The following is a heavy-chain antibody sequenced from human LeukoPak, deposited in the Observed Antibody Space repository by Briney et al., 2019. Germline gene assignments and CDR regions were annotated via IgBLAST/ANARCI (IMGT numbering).Heavy chain of an antibody. Sequence: GGSLRLSCAASGFTFSSYSMNWVRQAPGKGLEWISGISGSGASTYYADSVKGRFTISRDDSRNTLYLQMNSLRGDDTAVYYCAKDVGKWESLHFFDYWGQGTLVTVSS. CDR1: GFTFSSYS. CDR2: ISGSGAST. CDR3: AKDVGKWESLHFFDY. V-gene: IGHV3-23*01. D-gene: IGHD1-26*01. J-gene: IGHJ4*02.